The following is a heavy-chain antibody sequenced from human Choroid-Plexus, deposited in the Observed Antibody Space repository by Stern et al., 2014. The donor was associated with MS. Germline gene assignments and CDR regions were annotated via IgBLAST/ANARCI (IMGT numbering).Heavy chain of an antibody. D-gene: IGHD6-6*01. CDR2: INTKTGNP. Sequence: VHLVESGSELKKPGASVKVSCRASGYNLTTYAINWVRQAPGQGLEWMGWINTKTGNPTFAQGFTGRFVFSLDTSINTAFLQISSLKAEDSALYYCATWGAGSSPPLFYWGQGTLVTVSS. V-gene: IGHV7-4-1*02. J-gene: IGHJ4*02. CDR1: GYNLTTYA. CDR3: ATWGAGSSPPLFY.